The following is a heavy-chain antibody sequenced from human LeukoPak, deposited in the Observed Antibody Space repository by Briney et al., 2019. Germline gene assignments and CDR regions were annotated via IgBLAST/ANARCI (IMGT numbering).Heavy chain of an antibody. Sequence: QPGGSLRLSCAASGFTLSSYWMNWARQAPGKGLEWVASINHNGNVNYYVDSVKGRFTISRDNAKNSLYLQMSNLRVEDTAVYFCARGGGLDVWGQGATVTVSS. CDR3: ARGGGLDV. J-gene: IGHJ6*02. D-gene: IGHD3-16*01. CDR1: GFTLSSYW. CDR2: INHNGNVN. V-gene: IGHV3-7*03.